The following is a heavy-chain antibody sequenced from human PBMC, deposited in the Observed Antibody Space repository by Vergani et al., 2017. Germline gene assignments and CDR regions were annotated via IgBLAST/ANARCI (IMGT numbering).Heavy chain of an antibody. J-gene: IGHJ6*02. V-gene: IGHV3-30*18. CDR2: ITYDGSTK. CDR3: AKRGSGDCYSEACYYYGMDV. Sequence: QVQLVESGGGVVQPGRSLSLSCAASGFTFSSYGMHWVRQAPGKGLEWVSVITYDGSTKYYADSVKGRFTISRDNSKNTLYLQMNSLIAEDTAVYYCAKRGSGDCYSEACYYYGMDVWGQGTTVTVSS. D-gene: IGHD2-21*02. CDR1: GFTFSSYG.